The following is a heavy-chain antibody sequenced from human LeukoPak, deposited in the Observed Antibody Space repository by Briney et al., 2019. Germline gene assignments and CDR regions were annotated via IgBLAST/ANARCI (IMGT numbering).Heavy chain of an antibody. V-gene: IGHV3-7*01. Sequence: GGSLRLSCAASGFTFSSYWMSWVRQAPGKGLEWVANIKQDGSEKYYVDSVKGRFTISRDNAKNSLFLQMDSLRAEDTAVYYCARDLAGHYYGSGSSFDYWGQGTLVTVSS. J-gene: IGHJ4*02. D-gene: IGHD3-10*01. CDR2: IKQDGSEK. CDR1: GFTFSSYW. CDR3: ARDLAGHYYGSGSSFDY.